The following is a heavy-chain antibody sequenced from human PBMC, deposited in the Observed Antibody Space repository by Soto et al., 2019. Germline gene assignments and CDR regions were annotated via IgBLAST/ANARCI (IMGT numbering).Heavy chain of an antibody. J-gene: IGHJ3*02. CDR2: IYSGGST. Sequence: GSLRLSCAASGFTVSSNYMSWVRQAPGKGLEWVSVIYSGGSTYYADSVKGRFTISRDNSKNTLYLQMNSLRAEDTAVYYCASRLYDSSGYYYPLDAFDIWGQGTMVTVSS. CDR1: GFTVSSNY. V-gene: IGHV3-66*01. CDR3: ASRLYDSSGYYYPLDAFDI. D-gene: IGHD3-22*01.